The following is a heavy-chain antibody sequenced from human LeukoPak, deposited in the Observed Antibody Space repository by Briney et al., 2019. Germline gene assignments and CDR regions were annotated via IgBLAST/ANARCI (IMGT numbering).Heavy chain of an antibody. Sequence: SETLSLTCAVYGGSFSGSYWSWIRQPPGKGLEWIGEINHSGSTHYNPSLKSRVTISVDRSKNPFSLKLSSLTAADTAVYYCARAAGGIVVVPAAIRLGAFDIWGQGTMVTVSS. CDR3: ARAAGGIVVVPAAIRLGAFDI. CDR1: GGSFSGSY. CDR2: INHSGST. D-gene: IGHD2-2*02. J-gene: IGHJ3*02. V-gene: IGHV4-34*01.